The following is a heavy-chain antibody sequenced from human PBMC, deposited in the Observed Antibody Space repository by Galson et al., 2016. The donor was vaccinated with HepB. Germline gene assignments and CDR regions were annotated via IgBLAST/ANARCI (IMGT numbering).Heavy chain of an antibody. CDR3: TRAFAY. CDR1: GFTFGSYV. V-gene: IGHV3-30-3*01. CDR2: TSYDGSEK. J-gene: IGHJ4*02. Sequence: SLRLSCAASGFTFGSYVMHWVRQAPGKGLEWVAGTSYDGSEKYYADSVKGRFTISRDNSKKTMFLQMDSLRNDDTAVYYCTRAFAYWGQGTLVSVSS.